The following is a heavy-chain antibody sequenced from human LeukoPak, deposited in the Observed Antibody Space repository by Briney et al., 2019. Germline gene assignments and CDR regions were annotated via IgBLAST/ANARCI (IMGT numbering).Heavy chain of an antibody. CDR2: IYYSGST. V-gene: IGHV4-59*08. J-gene: IGHJ6*02. CDR3: ARLWGGDNYYYGMDV. D-gene: IGHD4-17*01. Sequence: PSETLSLTCTVSGGSISSYYWSWIWQPPGKGLEWIGYIYYSGSTNYNPSLKSPVTISVDTSKNQFSLKLSSVTAADTAVYYCARLWGGDNYYYGMDVWGQGTTVTVSS. CDR1: GGSISSYY.